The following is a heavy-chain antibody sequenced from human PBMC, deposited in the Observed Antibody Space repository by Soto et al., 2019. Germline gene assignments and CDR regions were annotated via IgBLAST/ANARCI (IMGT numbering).Heavy chain of an antibody. J-gene: IGHJ4*02. Sequence: QVQLVQSGAEVKKPGASVKVSCKASGYTFTSYDINWVRQATGQGLEGMGWMNPNSSNTGYAQKFQGRALMNRNTSINTGYMELGSLSSEDTAVYYCARHPPIGYLYYFDYWGQGTLVTVSS. CDR2: MNPNSSNT. CDR3: ARHPPIGYLYYFDY. V-gene: IGHV1-8*01. CDR1: GYTFTSYD. D-gene: IGHD5-18*01.